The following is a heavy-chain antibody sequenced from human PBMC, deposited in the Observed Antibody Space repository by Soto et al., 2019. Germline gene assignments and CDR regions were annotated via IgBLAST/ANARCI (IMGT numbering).Heavy chain of an antibody. V-gene: IGHV3-23*01. CDR1: GFTFSSYA. CDR3: AKDAGYCSDGSCPDAFDI. CDR2: ISGSGGST. J-gene: IGHJ3*02. D-gene: IGHD2-15*01. Sequence: EVQLLESGGGLVQPGGSLRLSCAASGFTFSSYAMSWVRQAPGKGLEWVSAISGSGGSTYYADSVKGRFTISRDNSNNTLYLQMNSQRAEDTAVYYCAKDAGYCSDGSCPDAFDIWGQGTMVTVSS.